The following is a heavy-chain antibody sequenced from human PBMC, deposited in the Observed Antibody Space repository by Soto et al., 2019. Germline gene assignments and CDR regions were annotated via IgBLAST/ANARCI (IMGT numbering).Heavy chain of an antibody. Sequence: SETLRVTCNVSGSISTYYLMWIRQPPGKGLEWIGYISYSGTTNYSPSLENRVTISIDTSKNQFSLKLSSVTAADTAVYYCARVGARTNGVWTHYYYYYGMDVWGQGTTVIVSS. CDR3: ARVGARTNGVWTHYYYYYGMDV. D-gene: IGHD2-8*01. CDR1: GSISTYY. V-gene: IGHV4-59*12. J-gene: IGHJ6*02. CDR2: ISYSGTT.